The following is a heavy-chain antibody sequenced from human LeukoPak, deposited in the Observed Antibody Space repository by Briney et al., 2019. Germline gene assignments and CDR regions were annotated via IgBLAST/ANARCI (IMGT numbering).Heavy chain of an antibody. J-gene: IGHJ4*02. CDR3: ARSLTAVAGFDY. Sequence: GASVKVSCKASGGTFSSYTISWLRQAPGQGLEWVGRIIPILGIANYAQKFQGRVTITADKSTSTAYMELSSLRSEDTAVYYCARSLTAVAGFDYWGQGTLVTVSS. CDR1: GGTFSSYT. CDR2: IIPILGIA. V-gene: IGHV1-69*02. D-gene: IGHD6-19*01.